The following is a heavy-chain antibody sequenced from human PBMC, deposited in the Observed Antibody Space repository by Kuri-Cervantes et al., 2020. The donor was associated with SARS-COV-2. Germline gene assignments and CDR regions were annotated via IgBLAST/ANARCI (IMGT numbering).Heavy chain of an antibody. Sequence: SVKVSCKASGGTFSSYAISWVRQAPGQGLEWMGWISAYNGNTNYAQKFQGRVTMTRDTSISTAYMELSMLRSDDTAVYYSTRGSIFSDTGGWYFDYWGQGTLVTVSS. J-gene: IGHJ4*02. CDR3: TRGSIFSDTGGWYFDY. CDR2: ISAYNGNT. CDR1: GGTFSSYA. D-gene: IGHD3-10*01. V-gene: IGHV1-18*01.